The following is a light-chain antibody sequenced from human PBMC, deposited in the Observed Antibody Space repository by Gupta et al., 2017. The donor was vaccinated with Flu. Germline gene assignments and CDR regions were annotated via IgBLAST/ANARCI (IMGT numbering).Light chain of an antibody. CDR3: QVWDSSTGV. Sequence: TCSGDKLGDKFACWYQQKPGQSPVLVIYQGTKRPSGIPERFSGSNSGNTATLTISGTQAMDEADYYCQVWDSSTGVFGGGTKVTVL. J-gene: IGLJ2*01. V-gene: IGLV3-1*01. CDR2: QGT. CDR1: KLGDKF.